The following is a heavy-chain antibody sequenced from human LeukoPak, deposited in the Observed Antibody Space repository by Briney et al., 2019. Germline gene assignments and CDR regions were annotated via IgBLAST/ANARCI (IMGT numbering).Heavy chain of an antibody. CDR2: IYHSGST. J-gene: IGHJ4*02. CDR3: ARGSGSYSARYYFDY. CDR1: GGSISSGDYY. Sequence: PSQTLSLTCTVSGGSISSGDYYWSWVRQPPGEGLEWIGEIYHSGSTTYNPSLKSRVTISVDKSKNQFSLKLTSVTAADTAVYYCARGSGSYSARYYFDYWGQGTLVTVSS. D-gene: IGHD1-26*01. V-gene: IGHV4-30-4*01.